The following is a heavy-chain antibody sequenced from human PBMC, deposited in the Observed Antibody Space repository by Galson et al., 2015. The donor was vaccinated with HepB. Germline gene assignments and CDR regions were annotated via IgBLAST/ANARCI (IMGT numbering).Heavy chain of an antibody. CDR1: GGTFSSYA. Sequence: SVKVSCKASGGTFSSYAISWVRQAPGQGLEWMGRIISILGIANYAQKFQGRVTISADKFTSTVDMELSSLRSEDTAVYYCARERVGYCSSTSCLGRGMDVWGQGTTVIVSS. V-gene: IGHV1-69*04. D-gene: IGHD2-2*01. J-gene: IGHJ6*02. CDR2: IISILGIA. CDR3: ARERVGYCSSTSCLGRGMDV.